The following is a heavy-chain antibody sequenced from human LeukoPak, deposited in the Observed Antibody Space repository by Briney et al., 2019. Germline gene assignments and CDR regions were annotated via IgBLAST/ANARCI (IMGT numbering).Heavy chain of an antibody. V-gene: IGHV3-7*01. CDR1: GFTFSSYW. J-gene: IGHJ4*02. CDR2: IKQDGSEK. Sequence: GGSPRLSCAASGFTFSSYWMSWVRQAPGKGLEWVANIKQDGSEKYYVDSVKGRFTISRDNAKNSLYLQMNSLRAEDTAVYYCARDAVGVWFGESHYFDYWGQGTLVTVSS. D-gene: IGHD3-10*01. CDR3: ARDAVGVWFGESHYFDY.